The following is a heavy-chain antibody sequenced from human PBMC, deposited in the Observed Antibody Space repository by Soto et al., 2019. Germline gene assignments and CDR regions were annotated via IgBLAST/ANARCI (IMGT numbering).Heavy chain of an antibody. CDR3: ARGGGVGVAGSAAFDM. CDR1: GYPVTAYY. CDR2: INPATGAP. D-gene: IGHD3-3*01. Sequence: QLHLVQSGAVVKKPGASVTVSCSASGYPVTAYYMHWVRQAPGRGLEWMGGINPATGAPKYTQTFQGRVTMTRDTSTRTVFMELSGLTSEDTAVFYCARGGGVGVAGSAAFDMWGQGTLVTVSS. V-gene: IGHV1-2*02. J-gene: IGHJ3*02.